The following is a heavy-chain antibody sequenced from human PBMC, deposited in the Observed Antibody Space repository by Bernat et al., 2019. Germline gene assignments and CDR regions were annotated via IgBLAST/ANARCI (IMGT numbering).Heavy chain of an antibody. CDR1: GGTFSSYA. D-gene: IGHD2-2*01. CDR3: ARGTNAAGYYSSTSCYEGNLDWIDP. V-gene: IGHV1-69*01. Sequence: QVQLVQSGAEVKKPGSSVKVSCKASGGTFSSYAISWVRQAPGQGLEWMGGIIPIFGTANYAQKFTGSVTISADEYTRRDDMELGSLRPEDTAVYFCARGTNAAGYYSSTSCYEGNLDWIDPWGQGTLVTVSS. J-gene: IGHJ5*02. CDR2: IIPIFGTA.